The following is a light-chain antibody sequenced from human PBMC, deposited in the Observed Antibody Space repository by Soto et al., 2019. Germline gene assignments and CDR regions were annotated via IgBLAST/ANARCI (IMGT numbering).Light chain of an antibody. CDR2: GAS. J-gene: IGKJ1*01. CDR1: QSVSSY. CDR3: QQYNNWPPWT. Sequence: EIVLTQSAVTLSLSPGERATLSCRASQSVSSYLAWYQQKPGQAPRLLIYGASTRATGIPARFSGSGSGTEFTLTISSLQSEDFAVYYCQQYNNWPPWTFGQGTKVDIK. V-gene: IGKV3-15*01.